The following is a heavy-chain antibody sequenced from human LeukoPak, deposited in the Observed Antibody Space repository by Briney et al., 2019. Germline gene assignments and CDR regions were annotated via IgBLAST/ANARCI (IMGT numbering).Heavy chain of an antibody. V-gene: IGHV3-48*03. CDR3: ARGGRWLPTGWYFDL. D-gene: IGHD5-24*01. CDR2: ISSSGSTI. CDR1: GFTFSSYE. J-gene: IGHJ2*01. Sequence: GGSLRLSCAASGFTFSSYEMNWVRQAPGKGLEWVSYISSSGSTIYYADSVKGRFTISRDNARNSLYLQMNSLRAEDTAVYYCARGGRWLPTGWYFDLWGRGTLVTVSS.